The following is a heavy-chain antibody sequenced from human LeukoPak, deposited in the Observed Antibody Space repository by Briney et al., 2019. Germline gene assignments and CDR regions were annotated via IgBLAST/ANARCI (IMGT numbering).Heavy chain of an antibody. D-gene: IGHD4-17*01. CDR3: ARCGGGDYTEYYYYYMDV. J-gene: IGHJ6*03. CDR2: ISSSSSYI. Sequence: GGSLRLSCAASGFTFSSYSMNWVRQAPGKGLEWVSSISSSSSYIYYADSVKGRFTISRDNAKNSLYLQMNSLRAEDTAVYYCARCGGGDYTEYYYYYMDVWGKGTTVTVSS. CDR1: GFTFSSYS. V-gene: IGHV3-21*01.